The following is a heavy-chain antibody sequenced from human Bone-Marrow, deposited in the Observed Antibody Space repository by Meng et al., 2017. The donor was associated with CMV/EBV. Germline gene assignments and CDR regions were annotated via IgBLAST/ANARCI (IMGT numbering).Heavy chain of an antibody. D-gene: IGHD3-3*01. CDR3: ARLTILKDDWFAP. CDR2: IYSGGST. Sequence: GESLKISCAASGFTVSSNYMSWVRQAPGKGLEWVSVIYSGGSTYYADSVKGRFTISRDNSKNTLYLQMNSLRAEDAAVYYCARLTILKDDWFAPWGQGTRVTGSS. CDR1: GFTVSSNY. J-gene: IGHJ5*02. V-gene: IGHV3-53*01.